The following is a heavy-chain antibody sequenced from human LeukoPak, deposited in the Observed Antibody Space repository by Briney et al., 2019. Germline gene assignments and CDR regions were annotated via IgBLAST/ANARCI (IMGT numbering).Heavy chain of an antibody. J-gene: IGHJ4*02. D-gene: IGHD3-22*01. CDR3: ARSYYYDSSGYPIDY. CDR1: GFTFSLSS. V-gene: IGHV3-21*01. Sequence: GGSLGLSCIASGFTFSLSSMNWVRQAPGKGLEWVSSISTSSSYIYYADSVKGRFTISRDNAKSTLYLQMNSLRAEDTAVYYCARSYYYDSSGYPIDYWGQGTLVTVSS. CDR2: ISTSSSYI.